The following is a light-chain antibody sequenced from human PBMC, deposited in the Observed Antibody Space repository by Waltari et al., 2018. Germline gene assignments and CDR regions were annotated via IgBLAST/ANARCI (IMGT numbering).Light chain of an antibody. CDR3: MQGIRWPYT. CDR2: FVF. Sequence: DVVMTQSLFFLVVTLRQASSFCCKWRQSLLPVDGNTYFNWFQKRPGQSPSLLIYFVFNRDSGVPDRFSGSGSGTDFTLRISRVEAEDVGVYYCMQGIRWPYTFGQGTKLDIQ. J-gene: IGKJ2*01. CDR1: QSLLPVDGNTY. V-gene: IGKV2-30*02.